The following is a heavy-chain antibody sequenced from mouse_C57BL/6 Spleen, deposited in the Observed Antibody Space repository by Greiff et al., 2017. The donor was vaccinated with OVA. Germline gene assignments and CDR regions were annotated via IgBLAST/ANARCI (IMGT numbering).Heavy chain of an antibody. J-gene: IGHJ2*01. D-gene: IGHD1-1*02. CDR1: GFTIKDYY. V-gene: IGHV14-1*01. CDR3: TTGGKGYGYFDY. Sequence: VQLQQSGAELVRPGASVKLSCTASGFTIKDYYIHWVKQRPEQGLEWIGRIDPEDGDNDYAPKFPGKATMTADTSSNTAYMKLSSATSEYISVYYCTTGGKGYGYFDYWGQGTTLTVSS. CDR2: IDPEDGDN.